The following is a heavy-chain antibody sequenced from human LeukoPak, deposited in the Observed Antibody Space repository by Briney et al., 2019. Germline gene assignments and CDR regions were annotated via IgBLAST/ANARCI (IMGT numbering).Heavy chain of an antibody. CDR1: GFIFDDYG. D-gene: IGHD3-3*01. J-gene: IGHJ5*02. CDR2: INWNGGST. Sequence: GGSLRLSCAASGFIFDDYGMSWVRQAPGKGLEWVSSINWNGGSTGYADSVKGRFTISRDNAKNSLYLQMNSLRAEDTALYHCAREKGGGYYDFLNWFDPWGQGTLVTVSS. CDR3: AREKGGGYYDFLNWFDP. V-gene: IGHV3-20*01.